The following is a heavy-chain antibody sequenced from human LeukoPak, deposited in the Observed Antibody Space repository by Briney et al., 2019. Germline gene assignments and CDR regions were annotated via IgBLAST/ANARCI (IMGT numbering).Heavy chain of an antibody. Sequence: SGGSLRLSCSASGFTFRSYAVHWVRQAPGKGLEYVSAISSNGGSTYYADSVKGRFTISRDNSKNTLYLQMSSLRAEDTAVYYCVKVLPAGVVLAPYFDYWGQGTLVTVSS. CDR1: GFTFRSYA. CDR2: ISSNGGST. D-gene: IGHD2-2*01. V-gene: IGHV3-64D*06. J-gene: IGHJ4*02. CDR3: VKVLPAGVVLAPYFDY.